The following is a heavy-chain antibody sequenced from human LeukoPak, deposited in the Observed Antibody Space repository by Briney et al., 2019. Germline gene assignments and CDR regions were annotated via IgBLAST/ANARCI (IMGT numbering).Heavy chain of an antibody. CDR3: ARESPTSGIDS. D-gene: IGHD2-15*01. V-gene: IGHV3-53*01. Sequence: PGGPLRLSCSASGISVESNYMSWVRQAPGKGLEWVSLIYKNGKEYYAESAKGRFSISRDISKNSLDLQMNRLRGDDTAVYYCARESPTSGIDSWGQGTLVIVSS. CDR2: IYKNGKE. CDR1: GISVESNY. J-gene: IGHJ5*01.